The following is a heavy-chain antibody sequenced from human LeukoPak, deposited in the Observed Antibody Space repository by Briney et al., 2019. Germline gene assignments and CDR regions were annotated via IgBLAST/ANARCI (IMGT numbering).Heavy chain of an antibody. CDR3: ARRPPYYGDYEGGDY. CDR1: GYSFTSYW. J-gene: IGHJ4*02. D-gene: IGHD4-17*01. CDR2: IYPGDSDT. Sequence: GESLKISCKDSGYSFTSYWIGWVRQMPGKGLEWMGIIYPGDSDTRYSPSFQGQVTISADKSINTAYLQWSSLKASDTAIYYCARRPPYYGDYEGGDYWGQGTLVTVSS. V-gene: IGHV5-51*01.